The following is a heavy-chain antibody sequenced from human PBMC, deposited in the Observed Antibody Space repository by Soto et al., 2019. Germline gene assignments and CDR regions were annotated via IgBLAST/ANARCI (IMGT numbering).Heavy chain of an antibody. CDR2: ISSSSSYI. Sequence: GGSLRLSCAASGFTFSSYSMNWVRQAPGKGLEWVSSISSSSSYIYYADSVKGRFTISRDNAKNSLYLQMNSLRAEDTAVYYCARDPLGYSGYEGYFDLWGRGTLVTVSS. CDR1: GFTFSSYS. CDR3: ARDPLGYSGYEGYFDL. D-gene: IGHD5-12*01. V-gene: IGHV3-21*01. J-gene: IGHJ2*01.